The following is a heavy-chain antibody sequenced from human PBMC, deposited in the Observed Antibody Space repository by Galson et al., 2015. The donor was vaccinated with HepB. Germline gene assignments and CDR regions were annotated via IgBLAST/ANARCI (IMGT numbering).Heavy chain of an antibody. Sequence: SLRLSCAASGFTFSSYGMHWVRQAPGKGLEWVAVIWYDGSNKYYADSVKGRFTISRDNSKNTLYLQMNSLRAEDTAVYYCARGSLDYGDYWYFDLWGRGTLVTVSS. CDR3: ARGSLDYGDYWYFDL. J-gene: IGHJ2*01. V-gene: IGHV3-33*01. CDR2: IWYDGSNK. D-gene: IGHD4-17*01. CDR1: GFTFSSYG.